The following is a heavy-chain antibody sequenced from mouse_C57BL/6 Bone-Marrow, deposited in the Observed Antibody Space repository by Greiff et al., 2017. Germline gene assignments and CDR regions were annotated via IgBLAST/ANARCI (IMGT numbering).Heavy chain of an antibody. D-gene: IGHD2-2*01. CDR1: GFTFSSYA. J-gene: IGHJ2*01. Sequence: EVKLVESGGGLVKPGGSLKLSCAASGFTFSSYAMSWVRQTPGKRLEWVATISDGGSYTYYPDNVKGRFTISRDNAKNNLYLQMSHLKSEDTAMYYCAREMVTTGNFDYWGQGTTLTVSS. V-gene: IGHV5-4*01. CDR2: ISDGGSYT. CDR3: AREMVTTGNFDY.